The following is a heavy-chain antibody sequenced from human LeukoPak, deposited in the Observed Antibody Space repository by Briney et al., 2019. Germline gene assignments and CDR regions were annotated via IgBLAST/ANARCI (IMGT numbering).Heavy chain of an antibody. CDR2: TYYRSKWYN. V-gene: IGHV6-1*01. CDR3: ARDPSSSPSGGIDY. Sequence: SQTLSLTCALSGDIVSSSSAAWHWIRQSPSRGLEWLERTYYRSKWYNDYAVSVKSRITINPDTSKNQFSLQLNSVTPEDTAVYYCARDPSSSPSGGIDYWGQGTLVTVSS. CDR1: GDIVSSSSAA. D-gene: IGHD6-13*01. J-gene: IGHJ4*02.